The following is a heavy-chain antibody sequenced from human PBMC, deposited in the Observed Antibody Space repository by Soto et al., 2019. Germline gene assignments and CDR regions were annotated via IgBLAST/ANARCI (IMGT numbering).Heavy chain of an antibody. CDR2: IRTSGST. J-gene: IGHJ5*02. V-gene: IGHV4-30-4*01. CDR1: GASMNSGEFY. Sequence: QVQLQESGPGLVKPSMTLSLRCTVSGASMNSGEFYWSWIRQPPGKGLEWIGYIRTSGSTSYNPYLKSRVIFSVSTSTNHVFRTVSSVAVADTAVYYCASGATWGQGTLVIVSS. D-gene: IGHD1-26*01. CDR3: ASGAT.